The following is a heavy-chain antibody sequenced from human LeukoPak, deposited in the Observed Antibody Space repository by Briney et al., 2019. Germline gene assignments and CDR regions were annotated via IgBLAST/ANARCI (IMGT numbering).Heavy chain of an antibody. CDR1: GGSISSYY. Sequence: SETLSLTCTVSGGSISSYYWSWIRQPPGKGLEWIGYIYYSGSTNYNPSLKSRVTISVDTSKNQFSLKLSSVTAADTAVYYCAGSGGKPIDYWGQGTLVTVSS. CDR3: AGSGGKPIDY. CDR2: IYYSGST. V-gene: IGHV4-59*01. J-gene: IGHJ4*02. D-gene: IGHD2-15*01.